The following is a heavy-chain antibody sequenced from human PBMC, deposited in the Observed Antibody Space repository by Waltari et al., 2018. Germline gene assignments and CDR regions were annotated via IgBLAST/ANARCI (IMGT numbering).Heavy chain of an antibody. CDR2: MHPDGSAK. CDR1: GFSFSPYW. D-gene: IGHD2-2*01. V-gene: IGHV3-7*03. J-gene: IGHJ1*01. Sequence: EVQLVESGGGFVQPGESLRLACASPGFSFSPYWMSWVRQAPGKGLEWVSNMHPDGSAKYYADSGRGRFTVSRDNAKNSMYLHMYNLRTEDTAIYYCSINDAWAFQLWGQGTLVTVSS. CDR3: SINDAWAFQL.